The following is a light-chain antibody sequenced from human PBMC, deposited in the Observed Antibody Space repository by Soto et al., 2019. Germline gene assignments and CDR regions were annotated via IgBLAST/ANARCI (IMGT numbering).Light chain of an antibody. CDR3: QQYDNWPLT. J-gene: IGKJ4*01. V-gene: IGKV3D-15*01. CDR2: GAS. CDR1: QSVVRN. Sequence: EIVMTQSPGTLSVSPGERAALSCRASQSVVRNLAWYQQKPGQAPRLLIYGASARATGIPARFSGSGSGTEFTLIISSLQSEDFGVYYCQQYDNWPLTFGGGTKVEIK.